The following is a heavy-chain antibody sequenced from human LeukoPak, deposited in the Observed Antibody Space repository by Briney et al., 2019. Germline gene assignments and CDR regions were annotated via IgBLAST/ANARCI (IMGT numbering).Heavy chain of an antibody. Sequence: GGSLRLSCSASGFTFSSYAMHWVRQAPGKGLEYVSAISSNGGSTYYAGSVKGRFTISRDNSKNTLCLQMSSLRAEDTAVYYCVKGREGYCSGGSCSDFDYWGQGTLVTVSS. CDR1: GFTFSSYA. V-gene: IGHV3-64D*06. D-gene: IGHD2-15*01. CDR3: VKGREGYCSGGSCSDFDY. J-gene: IGHJ4*02. CDR2: ISSNGGST.